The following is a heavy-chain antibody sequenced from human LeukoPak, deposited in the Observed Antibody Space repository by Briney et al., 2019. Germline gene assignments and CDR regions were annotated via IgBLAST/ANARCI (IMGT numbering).Heavy chain of an antibody. D-gene: IGHD2-21*01. CDR1: GFTSSSYW. Sequence: GGSLRLSCAASGFTSSSYWMSWVRQAPGKGLEWVSAISGSGGSTYYADSVKGRFTISRDNSKNTLYLQMNSLRAEDTAVYYCAKTLVRNVDYWGQGTLVTVSS. J-gene: IGHJ4*02. CDR3: AKTLVRNVDY. V-gene: IGHV3-23*01. CDR2: ISGSGGST.